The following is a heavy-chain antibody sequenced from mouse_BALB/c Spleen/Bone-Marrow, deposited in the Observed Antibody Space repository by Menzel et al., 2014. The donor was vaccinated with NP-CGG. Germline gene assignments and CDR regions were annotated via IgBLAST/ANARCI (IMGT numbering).Heavy chain of an antibody. V-gene: IGHV1-14*01. J-gene: IGHJ2*01. CDR3: ARPRQLGPPCYFDY. Sequence: VQLQQSGPELVKPGASVKMSCKAPGYTFTSYVMHWVKQKPGQGLEWIGYINPYNDGTKYNEKFKGKATLTSDKSSSTAYMELSSLTSEDSAVYYCARPRQLGPPCYFDYWGQGTTLTVSS. D-gene: IGHD3-2*01. CDR2: INPYNDGT. CDR1: GYTFTSYV.